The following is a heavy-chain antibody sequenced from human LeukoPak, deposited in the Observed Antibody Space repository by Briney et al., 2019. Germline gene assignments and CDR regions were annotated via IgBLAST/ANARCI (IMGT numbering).Heavy chain of an antibody. CDR1: GFTSSGYA. CDR3: AKDGSSSWSPSFFDY. V-gene: IGHV3-23*01. D-gene: IGHD6-13*01. CDR2: FSGSGSST. J-gene: IGHJ4*02. Sequence: GGSLRLSCAASGFTSSGYAMSWVRQAPGKGLEWVSAFSGSGSSTYYADSVKGRFTISRDNSKNTLYLQMNSLRAEDTALYYCAKDGSSSWSPSFFDYWGPGTLVTVSS.